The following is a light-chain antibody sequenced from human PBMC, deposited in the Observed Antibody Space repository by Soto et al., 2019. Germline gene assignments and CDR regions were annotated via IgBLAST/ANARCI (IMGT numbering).Light chain of an antibody. CDR3: QQCNNWPPLT. CDR2: GAS. Sequence: EIVMTQSPATLSVSPGERATLSCRASQSIKSNLAWYQQKPGQAPRLLIYGASIRATGIPDRFSGSGSGTEFTLTITSLQSEDFGVYYCQQCNNWPPLTFGGGTKVEI. V-gene: IGKV3-15*01. CDR1: QSIKSN. J-gene: IGKJ4*01.